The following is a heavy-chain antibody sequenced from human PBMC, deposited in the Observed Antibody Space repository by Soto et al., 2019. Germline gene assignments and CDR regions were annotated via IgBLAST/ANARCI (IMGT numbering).Heavy chain of an antibody. CDR2: IYYSGST. J-gene: IGHJ4*02. CDR3: ARAPGDYEDH. D-gene: IGHD4-17*01. Sequence: PSETLSLTCTVSGSSVSSGSYYWSWIRQPPGKGLEWIGYIYYSGSTNYNPSLKSRVTISVDTSKNQFSLKLSSVTAADTAVYYCARAPGDYEDHWGQGTLVTVSS. CDR1: GSSVSSGSYY. V-gene: IGHV4-61*01.